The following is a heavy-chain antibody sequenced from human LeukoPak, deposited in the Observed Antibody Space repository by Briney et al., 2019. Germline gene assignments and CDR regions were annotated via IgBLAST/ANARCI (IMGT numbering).Heavy chain of an antibody. CDR2: IYYDGSNI. CDR3: AKDKIVGSTGWYYFDY. D-gene: IGHD6-19*01. CDR1: GFTFSNYG. J-gene: IGHJ4*02. Sequence: GRTLRLSCAVSGFTFSNYGMHWVRQAPGKGLEWVSVIYYDGSNIYYADSLKGRFTISRDNSKNTLYLQMNSLRAEDAAVYCCAKDKIVGSTGWYYFDYWGQGTLVTVSS. V-gene: IGHV3-30*18.